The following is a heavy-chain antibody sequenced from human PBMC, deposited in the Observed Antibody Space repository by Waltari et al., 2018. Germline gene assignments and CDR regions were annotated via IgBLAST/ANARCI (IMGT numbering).Heavy chain of an antibody. J-gene: IGHJ4*02. CDR3: ARQDCSGGSCYEDY. D-gene: IGHD2-15*01. CDR2: IYYSGST. CDR1: GGSISSGGYY. Sequence: QVQLQESGPGLVKPSQTLSLTCTVSGGSISSGGYYWSWIRQHPGKGLEWIGYIYYSGSTYYNPSLKIRVTISVDTSKNQFSLKLSSVTAADTAVYYCARQDCSGGSCYEDYWGQGTLVTVSS. V-gene: IGHV4-31*03.